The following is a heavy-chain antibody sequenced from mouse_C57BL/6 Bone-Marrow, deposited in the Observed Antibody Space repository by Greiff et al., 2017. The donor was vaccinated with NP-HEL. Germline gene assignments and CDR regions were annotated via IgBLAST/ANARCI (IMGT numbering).Heavy chain of an antibody. V-gene: IGHV5-16*01. CDR2: INYDGSSP. CDR1: GFTFSDYY. D-gene: IGHD2-5*01. J-gene: IGHJ4*01. CDR3: ARDRGYSNEYYYAMDY. Sequence: DVMLVVSEGGLVQPGSSMKLSCTASGFTFSDYYMAWVRQVPEKGLEWVANINYDGSSPYYLYSLKSRFIISRDNAKNILYLQMSSLKSEDTATYYCARDRGYSNEYYYAMDYWGQGTSVTVSS.